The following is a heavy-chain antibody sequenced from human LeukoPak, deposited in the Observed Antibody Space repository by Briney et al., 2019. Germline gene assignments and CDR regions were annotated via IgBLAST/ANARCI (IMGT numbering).Heavy chain of an antibody. D-gene: IGHD3-22*01. CDR3: ARSQTYSYYYDSSGYLGY. Sequence: PGGSLRLSCAASGFTFSSYEMNWVRQAPGKGLEWVPYISSSGSTIYYADSVKGRFTISRDNARNSLYLQMNSLRAEDTAVYYCARSQTYSYYYDSSGYLGYWGQGTLVTVSS. CDR1: GFTFSSYE. J-gene: IGHJ4*02. CDR2: ISSSGSTI. V-gene: IGHV3-48*03.